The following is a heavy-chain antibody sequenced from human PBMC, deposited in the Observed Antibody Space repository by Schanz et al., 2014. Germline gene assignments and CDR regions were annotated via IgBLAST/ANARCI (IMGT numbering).Heavy chain of an antibody. CDR1: GFTFSSHW. CDR3: ARKRKVGVYGGKGHDSLDI. D-gene: IGHD4-17*01. CDR2: INSVGSNT. Sequence: VQLVESGGGVVQPGRSLRLSCAASGFTFSSHWMHWVRQDPGKGLVWVARINSVGSNTDYADSVTGRFTISRDNAKNTLYLQMNTLRAEDTAVYYCARKRKVGVYGGKGHDSLDIWGQGTMVTVSS. J-gene: IGHJ3*02. V-gene: IGHV3-74*02.